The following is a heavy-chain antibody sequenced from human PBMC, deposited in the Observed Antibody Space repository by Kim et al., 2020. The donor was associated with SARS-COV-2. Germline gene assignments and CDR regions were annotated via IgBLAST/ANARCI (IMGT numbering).Heavy chain of an antibody. CDR2: IYSGGST. J-gene: IGHJ4*02. D-gene: IGHD5-18*01. CDR3: AAADAQLWLLAGDY. V-gene: IGHV3-66*01. Sequence: GGSLRLSCAASGFTVSSNYMSWVRQAPGKGLEWVSVIYSGGSTYYADSVKGRFTISRDNSKNTLYLQMNSLRAEDTAVYYCAAADAQLWLLAGDYWGQGTLVTVSS. CDR1: GFTVSSNY.